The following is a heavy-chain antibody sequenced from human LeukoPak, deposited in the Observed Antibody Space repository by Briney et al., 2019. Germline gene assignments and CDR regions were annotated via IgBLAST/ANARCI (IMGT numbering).Heavy chain of an antibody. J-gene: IGHJ4*02. CDR2: ISSSSSYI. D-gene: IGHD2-2*01. V-gene: IGHV3-21*01. CDR3: ARVLRYCNSTSCQEEDY. CDR1: GFTFSSYS. Sequence: GGSLRLSCAASGFTFSSYSMNWVRQAPGKGLEWVSSISSSSSYIYYADSVKGRFTISRDNAKNSLYLQMNSLRAEDTAVYYCARVLRYCNSTSCQEEDYWGQGTLVTVSS.